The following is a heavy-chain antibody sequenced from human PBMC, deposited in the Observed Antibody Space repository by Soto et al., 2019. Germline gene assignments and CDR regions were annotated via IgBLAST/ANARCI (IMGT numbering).Heavy chain of an antibody. V-gene: IGHV3-33*08. D-gene: IGHD3-10*01. Sequence: GGSLRLSCAASGFTFSSYAMSWVRQAPGKGLEWVAVIWYDGSNKNYADSVKGRFTISRDNSKNTLYLQMNSLRAEDTAVYYCARGGGGSYGSGKRQDYYYYYGMDVWGQGTTVTVS. CDR3: ARGGGGSYGSGKRQDYYYYYGMDV. J-gene: IGHJ6*02. CDR1: GFTFSSYA. CDR2: IWYDGSNK.